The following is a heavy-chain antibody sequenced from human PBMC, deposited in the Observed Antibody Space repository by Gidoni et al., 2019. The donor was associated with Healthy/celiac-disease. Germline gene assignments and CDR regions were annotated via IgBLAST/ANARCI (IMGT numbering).Heavy chain of an antibody. CDR1: GFTFSSYG. V-gene: IGHV3-33*01. CDR3: ARDPYPLYDSSGYLLDY. D-gene: IGHD3-22*01. Sequence: QVQLVESGGGVVQPGRSLRLSCAASGFTFSSYGMHWVRQAPGKGLEWVAVIWYDGSNKYYADSVKGRFTISRDNSKNTLYLQMNSLRAEDTAVYYCARDPYPLYDSSGYLLDYWGQGTLVTVSS. CDR2: IWYDGSNK. J-gene: IGHJ4*02.